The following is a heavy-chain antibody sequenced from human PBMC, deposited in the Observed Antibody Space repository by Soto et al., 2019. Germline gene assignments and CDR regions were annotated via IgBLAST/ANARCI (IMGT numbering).Heavy chain of an antibody. Sequence: QVQLVQSGAEVKKPGASVKVSCKSSGYTFGSYDVHWVRQATGQGLEWMGWLNPNSGNTGYAQKFQGRVTMTRSTSISTAYMELRSLRSEDTAVYYCARAYGADSFDYWGQGTLVTVSS. D-gene: IGHD1-26*01. V-gene: IGHV1-8*01. CDR1: GYTFGSYD. J-gene: IGHJ4*02. CDR3: ARAYGADSFDY. CDR2: LNPNSGNT.